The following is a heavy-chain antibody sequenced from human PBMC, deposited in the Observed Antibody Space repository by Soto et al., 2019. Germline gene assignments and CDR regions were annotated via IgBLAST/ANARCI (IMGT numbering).Heavy chain of an antibody. CDR1: GFTFSSYA. J-gene: IGHJ6*02. CDR3: ARDGGIAVAGLYYYYYGMDV. CDR2: ISYDGSNK. V-gene: IGHV3-30-3*01. Sequence: QVQLVESGGGVVQPGRSLRLSCAASGFTFSSYAMHWVRQAPGKGLEWVAVISYDGSNKYYADSVKGRFSISRDNSKNTLYLQMNSLRAEDTAVYYCARDGGIAVAGLYYYYYGMDVWGQGTTVTVSS. D-gene: IGHD6-19*01.